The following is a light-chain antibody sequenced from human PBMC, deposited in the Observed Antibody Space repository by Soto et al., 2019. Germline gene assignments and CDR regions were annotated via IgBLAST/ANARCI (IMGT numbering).Light chain of an antibody. CDR2: AAS. Sequence: DIQMTQSPSPLSASVGDRVTITCRASQGISNHLAWYQQKPGKVPKLLIYAASTLQSGVPARFSGSGSGTDFTLTISSLQPEDVATYYCQKYNSAPLTFGGGTKVEIK. CDR3: QKYNSAPLT. J-gene: IGKJ4*01. V-gene: IGKV1-27*01. CDR1: QGISNH.